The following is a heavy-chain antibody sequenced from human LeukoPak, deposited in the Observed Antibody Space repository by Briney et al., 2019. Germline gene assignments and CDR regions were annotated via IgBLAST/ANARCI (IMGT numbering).Heavy chain of an antibody. Sequence: PGGSLRFSCAASGFTFSSYGMHWVRQAPGKGLEWVAFIRYDGSNKYYADSVKGRFTISRDNSKNTLYLQMNSLRAEDTAVYYCAKGSGSYYILYYFDYWGQGTLVTVSS. V-gene: IGHV3-30*02. D-gene: IGHD1-26*01. CDR1: GFTFSSYG. CDR2: IRYDGSNK. J-gene: IGHJ4*02. CDR3: AKGSGSYYILYYFDY.